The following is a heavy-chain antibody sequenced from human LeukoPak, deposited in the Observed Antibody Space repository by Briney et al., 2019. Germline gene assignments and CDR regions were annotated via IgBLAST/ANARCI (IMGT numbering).Heavy chain of an antibody. CDR3: AASLPNIVVVPAAKGPFGS. CDR1: GFTFSNYW. Sequence: GGSLRLSCAASGFTFSNYWMSWVRQAPGRGLEWVANINQDGSEKYYVDSVKGRFTISRDNAKNTLYLQMSSLRAEDTAVYYCAASLPNIVVVPAAKGPFGSWGQGTLVTVSS. V-gene: IGHV3-7*03. CDR2: INQDGSEK. D-gene: IGHD2-2*01. J-gene: IGHJ5*02.